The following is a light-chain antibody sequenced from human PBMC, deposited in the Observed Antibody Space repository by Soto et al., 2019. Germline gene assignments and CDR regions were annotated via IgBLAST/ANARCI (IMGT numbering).Light chain of an antibody. J-gene: IGKJ1*01. Sequence: EIVLTQSPATLSLSPGERATLSCRASQSFSNYLAWYQQKPGQAPRLLIYDVSNRATGIPARFSGSGSGTYFTLTISSLEPEDFAVYYCQQRGETFGQGTKVEIK. CDR3: QQRGET. CDR1: QSFSNY. CDR2: DVS. V-gene: IGKV3-11*01.